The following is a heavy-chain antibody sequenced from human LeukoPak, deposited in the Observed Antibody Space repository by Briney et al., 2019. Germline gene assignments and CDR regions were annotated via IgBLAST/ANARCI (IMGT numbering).Heavy chain of an antibody. CDR3: ARGRSGYALDY. CDR2: MNPNSGNT. CDR1: GYTFTSYD. J-gene: IGHJ4*02. D-gene: IGHD5-12*01. V-gene: IGHV1-8*03. Sequence: ASVKVSCKASGYTFTSYDINWVRQATGQGLEWMGWMNPNSGNTGYAQKFQGRVTITGNTSISTAYMELSSLRSEDTAVHYCARGRSGYALDYWGQGTLVTVSS.